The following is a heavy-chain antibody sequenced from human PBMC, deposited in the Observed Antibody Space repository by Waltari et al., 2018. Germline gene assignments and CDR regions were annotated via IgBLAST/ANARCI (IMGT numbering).Heavy chain of an antibody. V-gene: IGHV4-39*01. Sequence: QLQLQESGPGLVKPSETLSLTCTVSGGSISSSSYYWGWIRQPPGKGLEWIGSIYYSGSTYYNPALKSRVTISVDTSKNQFSLKLSSVTAADTAVYYCARTFGQLWFNYWGQGTLVTVSS. D-gene: IGHD5-18*01. CDR1: GGSISSSSYY. CDR3: ARTFGQLWFNY. CDR2: IYYSGST. J-gene: IGHJ4*02.